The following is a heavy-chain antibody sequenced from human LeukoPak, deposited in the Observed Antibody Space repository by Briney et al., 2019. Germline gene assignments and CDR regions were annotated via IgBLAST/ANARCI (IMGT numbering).Heavy chain of an antibody. CDR1: GFTFSDYY. D-gene: IGHD3-3*01. V-gene: IGHV3-11*01. Sequence: GGSLRLSCAASGFTFSDYYMSWIRQAPGKGLEWVSYISSSGSTIYYAGSVKGRFTISRDNAKNSLYLQMNSLRAEDTAVYYCARARGAFWSGYYTGAFDIWGQGTMVTVSS. J-gene: IGHJ3*02. CDR3: ARARGAFWSGYYTGAFDI. CDR2: ISSSGSTI.